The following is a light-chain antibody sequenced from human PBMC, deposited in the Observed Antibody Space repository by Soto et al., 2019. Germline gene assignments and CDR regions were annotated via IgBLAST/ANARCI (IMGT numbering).Light chain of an antibody. CDR3: QQYGSSPIT. Sequence: EIVLTQSPATLSLSPGERATLSCRASESVSSSSLAWYQQKPGQAPRLLMHGASSRATGIPDRFSGSGSGADFTLTISRLEPEDFAVYYCQQYGSSPITFGQGTRLEI. CDR2: GAS. CDR1: ESVSSSS. V-gene: IGKV3-20*01. J-gene: IGKJ5*01.